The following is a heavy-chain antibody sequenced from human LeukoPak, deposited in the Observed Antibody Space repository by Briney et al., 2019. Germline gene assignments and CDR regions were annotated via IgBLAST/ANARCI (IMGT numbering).Heavy chain of an antibody. CDR2: IYPGNSKT. J-gene: IGHJ4*02. Sequence: GESLKISCKGSGYIFISYWIGWVRQMPGKGLEWMGMIYPGNSKTRYSPSFQGQVTISADKSISTAYLQWSSLKASDTAMYYCARQPLHSYGTGYFDYWGQGTPVTVSS. D-gene: IGHD5-18*01. V-gene: IGHV5-51*01. CDR3: ARQPLHSYGTGYFDY. CDR1: GYIFISYW.